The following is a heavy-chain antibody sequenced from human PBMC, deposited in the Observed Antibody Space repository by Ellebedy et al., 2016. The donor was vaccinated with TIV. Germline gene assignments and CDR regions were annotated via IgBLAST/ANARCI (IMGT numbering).Heavy chain of an antibody. CDR3: AKVYDWPGGYYYGMDV. CDR1: GGSISSYY. J-gene: IGHJ6*02. Sequence: SETLSLTCTVSGGSISSYYWSWIRQPAGKGLEWIGRIYTSGSTNYNPSLKSRFTMSVDTSKNQFSLKLSSVTAADTAVYYCAKVYDWPGGYYYGMDVWGQGTTVTVSS. V-gene: IGHV4-4*07. CDR2: IYTSGST. D-gene: IGHD1-1*01.